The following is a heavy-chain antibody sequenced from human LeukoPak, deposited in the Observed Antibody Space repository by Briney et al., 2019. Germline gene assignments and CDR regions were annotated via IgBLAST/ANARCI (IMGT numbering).Heavy chain of an antibody. CDR3: SRETSSCWYVDY. CDR2: ISSSGSTI. J-gene: IGHJ4*02. V-gene: IGHV3-11*04. D-gene: IGHD6-19*01. Sequence: GGSLRLSCAASGFTFSDYYMSWIRQAPGKGLEWVSYISSSGSTIYYADSVKGRFTISRDNAKNSLYLQMNSLRAEDTAVYYCSRETSSCWYVDYGGQGTLVTVSS. CDR1: GFTFSDYY.